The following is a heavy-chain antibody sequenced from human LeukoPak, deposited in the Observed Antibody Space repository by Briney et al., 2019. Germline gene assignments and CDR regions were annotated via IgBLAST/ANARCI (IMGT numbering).Heavy chain of an antibody. J-gene: IGHJ4*02. CDR3: ARKGPATIADY. V-gene: IGHV4-4*01. CDR2: IHHSVGT. Sequence: SGTLSLTCAVSGGFISSGNWWGWFRQPPGKGLEWIGEIHHSVGTNYNPSLKSRVAVSMDKSKNQFSLRVTSVTAADTAMYCCARKGPATIADYWGRGTLVTVSS. CDR1: GGFISSGNW. D-gene: IGHD4-11*01.